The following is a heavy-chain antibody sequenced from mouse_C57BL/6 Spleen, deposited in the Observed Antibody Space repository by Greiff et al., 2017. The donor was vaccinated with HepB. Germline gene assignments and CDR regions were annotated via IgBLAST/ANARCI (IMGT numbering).Heavy chain of an antibody. CDR2: ISYDGSN. D-gene: IGHD2-4*01. V-gene: IGHV3-6*01. CDR1: GYSITSGYY. CDR3: ARDQGLRPFDY. Sequence: ESGPGLVKPSQSLSLTCSVTGYSITSGYYWNWIRQFPGNKLEWMGYISYDGSNNYNPSLKNRISITRDTSKNQFFLKLNSVTTEDTATYYCARDQGLRPFDYWGQGTTLTVSS. J-gene: IGHJ2*01.